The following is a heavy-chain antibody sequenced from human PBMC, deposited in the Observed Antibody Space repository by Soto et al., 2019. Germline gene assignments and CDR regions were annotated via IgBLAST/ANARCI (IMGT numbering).Heavy chain of an antibody. CDR2: ISYDGSNK. CDR1: GFTFSSYG. Sequence: QVQLVESGGGVVQPGRSLRLSCAASGFTFSSYGMYWVRQAPGKGLEWVAVISYDGSNKYYADSVKGRFTISRDNSKNTLYLQMNSLRAEDTAVYYCAKANGIAVAGTLFDYWGQGTLVTVSS. J-gene: IGHJ4*02. CDR3: AKANGIAVAGTLFDY. V-gene: IGHV3-30*18. D-gene: IGHD6-19*01.